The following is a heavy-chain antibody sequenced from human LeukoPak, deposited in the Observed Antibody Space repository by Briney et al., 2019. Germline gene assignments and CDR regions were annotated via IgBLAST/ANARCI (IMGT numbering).Heavy chain of an antibody. CDR3: ARVGEHYYFDF. CDR2: IYYSGST. Sequence: SETLSLTCTVSGGSISSGGYYWSWIRQHPGKGLEWIGYIYYSGSTYYNPSLKSRVTISVDTSKNQFSLKLSSVTAADTAVYYCARVGEHYYFDFWGQGTLVTVSS. J-gene: IGHJ4*02. D-gene: IGHD1/OR15-1a*01. V-gene: IGHV4-31*03. CDR1: GGSISSGGYY.